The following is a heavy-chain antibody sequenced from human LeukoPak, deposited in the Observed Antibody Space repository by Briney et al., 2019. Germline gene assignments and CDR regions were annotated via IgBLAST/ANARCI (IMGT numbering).Heavy chain of an antibody. CDR1: GYTFTSYA. CDR2: INAGNGNT. D-gene: IGHD5-12*01. CDR3: ARDNEWLHDGPGYYYGMDV. J-gene: IGHJ6*02. Sequence: GASVKVSCKASGYTFTSYAMHWVRQAPGQRLEWMGWINAGNGNTKYSQKFQGRVTITRDTSASTAYMELSSLRSEDTAVYYCARDNEWLHDGPGYYYGMDVWGQGTTVTVSS. V-gene: IGHV1-3*01.